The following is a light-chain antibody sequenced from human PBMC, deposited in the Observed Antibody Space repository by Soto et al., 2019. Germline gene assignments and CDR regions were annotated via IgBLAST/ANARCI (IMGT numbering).Light chain of an antibody. J-gene: IGKJ5*01. CDR3: QQRSNWPIT. CDR1: QSVSSY. V-gene: IGKV3-11*01. CDR2: NTS. Sequence: EIVLTQSPATLSLSPGESATLFCRASQSVSSYLAWYQRKPGQTPRLLIFNTSNRATGIPARFSGSGSGTDFTLTSSSLEPEDLADYYCQQRSNWPITFGQGTRLEIK.